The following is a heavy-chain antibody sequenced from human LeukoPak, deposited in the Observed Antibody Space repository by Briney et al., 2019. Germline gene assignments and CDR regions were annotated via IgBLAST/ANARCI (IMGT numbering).Heavy chain of an antibody. Sequence: PGGSLRLSCAASGFTFSSYSMNWVRQAPGRGLEWVSSISSSSSYIYYADSVKGRFTISRDNAKNSLYLQMNSLRAEDTAVYYCARSVTYYDFWSDLGYYMDVWGKGTTVTVFS. J-gene: IGHJ6*03. D-gene: IGHD3-3*01. CDR2: ISSSSSYI. V-gene: IGHV3-21*01. CDR1: GFTFSSYS. CDR3: ARSVTYYDFWSDLGYYMDV.